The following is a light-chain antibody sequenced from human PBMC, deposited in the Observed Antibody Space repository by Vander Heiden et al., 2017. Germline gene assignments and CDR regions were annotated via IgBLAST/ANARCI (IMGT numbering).Light chain of an antibody. Sequence: SHELTQPPSVSVSPGQTASITCSGDALPTQYAYWYQQEPGEAPVVVIYKDSERPSGMPERFSGSSSGTKVTLTISGVQAEDEADYYCQSADSRGTYRVFGGGTKLTVL. CDR3: QSADSRGTYRV. J-gene: IGLJ3*02. CDR2: KDS. CDR1: ALPTQY. V-gene: IGLV3-25*03.